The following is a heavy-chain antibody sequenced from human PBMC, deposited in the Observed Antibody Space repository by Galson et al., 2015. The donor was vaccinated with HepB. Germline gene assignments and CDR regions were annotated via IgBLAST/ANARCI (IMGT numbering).Heavy chain of an antibody. CDR3: AKGYGLFDS. Sequence: SLRLSCAASGFAFHSHAMSWVRQAPGKGLEWISGISGNGDSTFYAVSVKGRFTVSRGNSKNMLYLQMDSLTAEDTGLYFCAKGYGLFDSWAQGILVTVSS. V-gene: IGHV3-23*01. CDR1: GFAFHSHA. J-gene: IGHJ5*01. D-gene: IGHD3-16*01. CDR2: ISGNGDST.